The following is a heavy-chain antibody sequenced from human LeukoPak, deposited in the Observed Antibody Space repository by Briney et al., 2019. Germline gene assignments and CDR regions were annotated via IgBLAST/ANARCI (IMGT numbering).Heavy chain of an antibody. CDR2: IWSDGSNK. CDR1: GFTFSTYG. J-gene: IGHJ4*02. CDR3: ARDRHGSEDY. D-gene: IGHD1-1*01. Sequence: PGGSLRLSCAASGFTFSTYGMHWVRQAPGKGLEWVAFIWSDGSNKYYADSVKGRFTISRDNSKNTLYLQMNSLRPEDTAVYYCARDRHGSEDYWGQGTLVTVSS. V-gene: IGHV3-30*02.